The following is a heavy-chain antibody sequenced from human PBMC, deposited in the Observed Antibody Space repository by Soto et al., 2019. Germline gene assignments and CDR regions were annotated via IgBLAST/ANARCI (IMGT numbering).Heavy chain of an antibody. Sequence: GGSLRLSCAASGFTFSSYAMHWGRQAPGKGLERVTIISYDGSNKYYADFVKGRFTISRDNSKNTLYLQMNSLGTEDTAVYYCARGAAAGIDYYAMDVWGQGTTVTVSS. V-gene: IGHV3-30-3*01. J-gene: IGHJ6*02. D-gene: IGHD6-13*01. CDR2: ISYDGSNK. CDR1: GFTFSSYA. CDR3: ARGAAAGIDYYAMDV.